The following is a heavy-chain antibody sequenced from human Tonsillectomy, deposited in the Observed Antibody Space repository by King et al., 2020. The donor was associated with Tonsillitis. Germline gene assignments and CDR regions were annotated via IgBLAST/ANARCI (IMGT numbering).Heavy chain of an antibody. V-gene: IGHV3-9*01. J-gene: IGHJ4*02. CDR2: ISWNSGTI. CDR1: GFTFDDYA. CDR3: AKRDYDVWNNLEGYFAY. Sequence: VQLVESGGGLVQPGRSLRLSCAASGFTFDDYAMHWVRQAPGKGLEWVSGISWNSGTIGYADSVKGRFTISRDNAKNSLYLQMNSLRTEDTALYYCAKRDYDVWNNLEGYFAYCGQGALCTVSS. D-gene: IGHD3-3*01.